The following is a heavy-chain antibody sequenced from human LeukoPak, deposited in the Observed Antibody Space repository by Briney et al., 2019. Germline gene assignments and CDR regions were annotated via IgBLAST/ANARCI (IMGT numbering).Heavy chain of an antibody. CDR2: IYYSGST. Sequence: PSETLSLTCTVSGGSISSYYWSWIRQPPGKGLEWIGYIYYSGSTNYNPSLKSRVTISVDTSKNQFSLKLSSVTAADTAVYYCARGYSGSYYSYYFDYWGQGTPVTVSS. CDR1: GGSISSYY. J-gene: IGHJ4*02. D-gene: IGHD1-26*01. CDR3: ARGYSGSYYSYYFDY. V-gene: IGHV4-59*08.